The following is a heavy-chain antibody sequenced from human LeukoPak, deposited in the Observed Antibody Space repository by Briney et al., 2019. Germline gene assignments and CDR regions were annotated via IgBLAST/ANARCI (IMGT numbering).Heavy chain of an antibody. CDR1: GFTFSSYW. CDR3: ARLAVRLVITPLNWFDP. Sequence: GGSLRLSCAASGFTFSSYWMSWVRQAPGKGLEWVANIKQDGSEKYYVDSVKGRFTISRDNAKNSLYLQMNSLRAEDTAVYYCARLAVRLVITPLNWFDPWGQGTLVTVSS. V-gene: IGHV3-7*01. CDR2: IKQDGSEK. D-gene: IGHD3-22*01. J-gene: IGHJ5*02.